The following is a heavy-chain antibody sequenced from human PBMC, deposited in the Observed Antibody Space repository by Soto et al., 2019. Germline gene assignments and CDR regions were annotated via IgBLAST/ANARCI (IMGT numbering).Heavy chain of an antibody. Sequence: EVQLVESGGGLVKPGGSIRLSCAASGFNFNDAWMRWVRQAPGKGLEWVGRVKSKADGGTTDYAAPVNGRFIVSRDDLQNRLYLEMSSLRIEDSGVYFCTTRGGHWGQGALVTVSS. J-gene: IGHJ4*02. CDR2: VKSKADGGTT. CDR3: TTRGGH. V-gene: IGHV3-15*01. CDR1: GFNFNDAW.